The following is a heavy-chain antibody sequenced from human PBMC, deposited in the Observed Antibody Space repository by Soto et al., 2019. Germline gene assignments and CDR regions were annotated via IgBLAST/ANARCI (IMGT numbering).Heavy chain of an antibody. Sequence: QVQLVQSGAEVKKPGASVKVSCKASGYTFTSYGISWVRQAPGQGLEWMGWISAYNGNTNYAQKLQGRVTMTTDTSTSTADTELRSLRSDDTSGYYCARHPFGGSFDPWGQGTLVTVSS. CDR3: ARHPFGGSFDP. D-gene: IGHD3-10*01. CDR1: GYTFTSYG. CDR2: ISAYNGNT. V-gene: IGHV1-18*01. J-gene: IGHJ5*02.